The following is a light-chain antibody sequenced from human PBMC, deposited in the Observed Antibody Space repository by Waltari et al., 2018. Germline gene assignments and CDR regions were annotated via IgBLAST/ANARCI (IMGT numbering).Light chain of an antibody. Sequence: QMNQSQSSLSPSAGVRVTITCQASQDISNYLNWYQQKPGKAPKLLIYDASNLETGVPSRFSGSGSGTDFTFTISSLQPEDIATYYCQQYDNLPVTFGPGTKVEIK. CDR1: QDISNY. CDR2: DAS. V-gene: IGKV1-33*01. CDR3: QQYDNLPVT. J-gene: IGKJ3*01.